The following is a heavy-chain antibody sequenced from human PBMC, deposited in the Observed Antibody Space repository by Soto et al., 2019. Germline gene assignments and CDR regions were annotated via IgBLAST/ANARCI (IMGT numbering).Heavy chain of an antibody. J-gene: IGHJ2*01. CDR2: IYWNYDK. V-gene: IGHV2-5*01. CDR3: AHPRGRAEAGRNWYFDL. CDR1: LFSLINSGVG. D-gene: IGHD6-13*01. Sequence: GPTRLRPTQTLPLTCTFSLFSLINSGVGVGWIRQPPGKALEWLALIYWNYDKRYSPSLKSRLTITKDTSKNQVVLTMTNVDPVDTATYYCAHPRGRAEAGRNWYFDLWGRGTLVTVSS.